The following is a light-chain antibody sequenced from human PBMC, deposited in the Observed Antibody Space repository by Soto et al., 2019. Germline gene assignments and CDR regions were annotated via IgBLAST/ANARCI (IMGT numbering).Light chain of an antibody. Sequence: EIVLTQSPATLSLSPGERATLSCRASRSVSSYLAWYQQKPGQAPRLLIYDAFNRATGIPARFSGSGSGTDLTLTISSLEPEDFAVYYCQQRSDWPPVTFGGGTKVEIK. J-gene: IGKJ4*01. CDR2: DAF. CDR1: RSVSSY. V-gene: IGKV3-11*01. CDR3: QQRSDWPPVT.